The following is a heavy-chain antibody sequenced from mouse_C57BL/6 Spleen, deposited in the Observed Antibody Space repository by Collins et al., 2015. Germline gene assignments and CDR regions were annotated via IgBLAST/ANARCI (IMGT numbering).Heavy chain of an antibody. J-gene: IGHJ3*01. D-gene: IGHD4-1*01. CDR2: IHPSDSDT. CDR3: AGAYWEFAY. V-gene: IGHV1-74*01. Sequence: WVKQRPGQGLEWIGRIHPSDSDTNYNQKFKGKATLTVDKSSSTAYMQLSSLTSEDSAVYYCAGAYWEFAYWGQGTLVTVSA.